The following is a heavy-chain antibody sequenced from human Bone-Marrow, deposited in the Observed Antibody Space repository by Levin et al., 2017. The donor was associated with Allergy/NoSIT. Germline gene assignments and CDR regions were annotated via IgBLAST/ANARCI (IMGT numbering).Heavy chain of an antibody. CDR2: IYYGGTT. Sequence: SETLSLTCTVSGGSINTSSYYWGWIRQPPGKGLEWIGNIYYGGTTYYNPSLKSRVSISADTSRNQFSLNLNSVTAADTAVFYGTRSPRARTPDSWGQGTLVTVSS. D-gene: IGHD1/OR15-1a*01. V-gene: IGHV4-39*01. CDR1: GGSINTSSYY. J-gene: IGHJ4*02. CDR3: TRSPRARTPDS.